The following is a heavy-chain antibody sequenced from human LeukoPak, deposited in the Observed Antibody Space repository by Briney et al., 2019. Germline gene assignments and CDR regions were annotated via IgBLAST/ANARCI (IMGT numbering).Heavy chain of an antibody. J-gene: IGHJ4*02. D-gene: IGHD3-22*01. CDR3: TAYYYDSSGTPPGDFDY. Sequence: GGSLRLSCAASGFTFDDYGMSWVRQASGKGLEWVSGINWNGGSTGYADSVKGRFTISRDNAKNSLYLQMKSLKTEDTAVYYCTAYYYDSSGTPPGDFDYWGQGTLVTVSS. V-gene: IGHV3-20*04. CDR2: INWNGGST. CDR1: GFTFDDYG.